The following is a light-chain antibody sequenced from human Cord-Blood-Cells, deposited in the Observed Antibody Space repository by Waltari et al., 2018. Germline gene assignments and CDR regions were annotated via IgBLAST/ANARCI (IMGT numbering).Light chain of an antibody. CDR1: SSNIGAGYD. J-gene: IGLJ1*01. CDR3: QSYDSSLGNV. CDR2: VNS. V-gene: IGLV1-40*01. Sequence: QSVLTQPPSVSGAPGQRVTISCTGSSSNIGAGYDVHWYQQLPGTAPKLLIYVNSNRPSGVPDRFSGSKSGTSASLAITGLQAEDEADYYCQSYDSSLGNVFGTGTKVTVL.